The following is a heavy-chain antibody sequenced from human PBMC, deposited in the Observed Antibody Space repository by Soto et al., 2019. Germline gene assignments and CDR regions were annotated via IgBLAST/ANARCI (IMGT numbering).Heavy chain of an antibody. Sequence: SVKVSCKASGDTFSTYTITWVQQAPGQGLEWMGGIIPRSGTSNYAQKFQGRVTITADESTSTAYMELSSLRSEDTAVYYCAREATVVVITARGMDVWGQGTTVTVS. CDR2: IIPRSGTS. J-gene: IGHJ6*02. D-gene: IGHD3-22*01. V-gene: IGHV1-69*13. CDR1: GDTFSTYT. CDR3: AREATVVVITARGMDV.